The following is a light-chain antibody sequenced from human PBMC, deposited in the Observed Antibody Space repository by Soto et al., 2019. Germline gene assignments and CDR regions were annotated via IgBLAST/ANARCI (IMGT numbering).Light chain of an antibody. V-gene: IGKV3-11*01. CDR3: QQRSNWPLT. CDR2: DAS. CDR1: QSVSSY. J-gene: IGKJ4*01. Sequence: EIVLTQSPATLSLSPGERATPSCRASQSVSSYLAWYQQKPGQAPRLLIYDASNRATGIPARFSGSGSGTDFTFPISSLEPEDFAFYYCQQRSNWPLTFGGGTKVDIK.